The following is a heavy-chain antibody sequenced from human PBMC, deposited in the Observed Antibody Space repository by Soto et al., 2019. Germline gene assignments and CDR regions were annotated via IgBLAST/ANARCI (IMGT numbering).Heavy chain of an antibody. CDR1: GYSFKNYA. CDR3: ARDDRSVSGVVTLDH. Sequence: VKVSCKATGYSFKNYAVHWVRQAPGQRLEWMGFTNEGSGNTRFSQKFQGRISITRDTSASTVYLDLSSLTSEDTAIYYCARDDRSVSGVVTLDHWGPGTLVTV. CDR2: TNEGSGNT. V-gene: IGHV1-3*01. J-gene: IGHJ4*02. D-gene: IGHD3-3*01.